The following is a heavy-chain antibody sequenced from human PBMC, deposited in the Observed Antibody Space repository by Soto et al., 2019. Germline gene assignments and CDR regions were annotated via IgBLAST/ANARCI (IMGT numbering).Heavy chain of an antibody. CDR2: IIPIFGTA. J-gene: IGHJ5*02. D-gene: IGHD3-22*01. Sequence: SAKVSCKASGGTFSSYAISWVRQAPGQGLEWMGGIIPIFGTANYAQKFQGRVTITADESTSTAYMELSSLRSEDTAVYYCARVQGYYDSSGYKYNWFDPWGQGTLVTVSS. V-gene: IGHV1-69*13. CDR1: GGTFSSYA. CDR3: ARVQGYYDSSGYKYNWFDP.